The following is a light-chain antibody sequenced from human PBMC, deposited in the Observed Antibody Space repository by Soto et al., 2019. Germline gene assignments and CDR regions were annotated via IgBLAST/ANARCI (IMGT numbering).Light chain of an antibody. CDR3: SSYTSISTRV. CDR2: DVD. J-gene: IGLJ3*02. Sequence: QAASVSGSPGQSITLSCTGTSSDVGRYNYVSWYQQHPGKAPKLMIYDVDYRPSGVSNRFSGSKSGNTASLTISGLQTEDEADYYCSSYTSISTRVFGGGTKLTVL. V-gene: IGLV2-14*03. CDR1: SSDVGRYNY.